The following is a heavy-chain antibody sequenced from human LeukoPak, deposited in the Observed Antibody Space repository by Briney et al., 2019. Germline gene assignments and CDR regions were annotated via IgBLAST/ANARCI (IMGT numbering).Heavy chain of an antibody. CDR2: IHTSGST. CDR1: GGSISSYY. Sequence: SETLSLTCTVSGGSISSYYWSWIRQPAGKGLEWIGRIHTSGSTNYNPSLKSRGTMSVDTSKNQFSLKVTSVTAADTAVYYCARAWQWLPLDSWGQGTLVTVSS. CDR3: ARAWQWLPLDS. D-gene: IGHD6-19*01. J-gene: IGHJ4*02. V-gene: IGHV4-4*07.